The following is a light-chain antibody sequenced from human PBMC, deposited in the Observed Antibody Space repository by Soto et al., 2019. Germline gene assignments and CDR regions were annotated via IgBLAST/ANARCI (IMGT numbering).Light chain of an antibody. CDR2: DAS. CDR3: QFYGDPPKT. CDR1: QSISNTY. Sequence: EIVLPQSPGTLSLSPGERATLSCRTSQSISNTYVAWYQQKPGQAPRLLIFDASTRATGIPDRFTGSGSGTDFTLTISRLEPEDFAVYYCQFYGDPPKTFGQGTKVDIK. J-gene: IGKJ1*01. V-gene: IGKV3-20*01.